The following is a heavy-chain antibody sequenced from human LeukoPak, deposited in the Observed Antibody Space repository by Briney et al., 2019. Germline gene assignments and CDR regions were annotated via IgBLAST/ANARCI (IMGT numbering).Heavy chain of an antibody. D-gene: IGHD3-3*01. CDR1: GFTFSSYA. V-gene: IGHV3-30-3*01. CDR2: ISYDGSNK. CDR3: ARDILGRGIYDFWPTRGGFDY. Sequence: PGRSLRLSCAASGFTFSSYAMHWVRQAPGKGLEWVAVISYDGSNKYYADSVKGRFTISRDNSKNTLYLQMGSLRVEDTAMYYCARDILGRGIYDFWPTRGGFDYWGQGTLVTVSS. J-gene: IGHJ4*02.